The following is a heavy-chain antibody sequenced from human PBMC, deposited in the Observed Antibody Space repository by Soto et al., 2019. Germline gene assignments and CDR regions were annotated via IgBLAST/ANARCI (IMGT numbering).Heavy chain of an antibody. CDR1: GFTFSGSA. D-gene: IGHD3-22*01. Sequence: PGGSLRLSCAASGFTFSGSAMHWVRQASGKGLEWVGRIRGKANSYATAYAASVKGRFTISRDDSKNTAYLQMNSLKTEDTAVYYCNYYDSSGHRRFDYWGQGTLVTVSS. V-gene: IGHV3-73*01. J-gene: IGHJ4*02. CDR3: NYYDSSGHRRFDY. CDR2: IRGKANSYAT.